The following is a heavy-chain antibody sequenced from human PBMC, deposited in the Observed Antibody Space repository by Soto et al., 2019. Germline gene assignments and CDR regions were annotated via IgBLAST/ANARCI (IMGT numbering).Heavy chain of an antibody. Sequence: GASVKVSCKASGGTFSSYAISWVRQAPGQGLEWMGGIIPIFGTANYAQKFQGRVTITADESTSTAYMELSSLRSEDTAVYYCARGLKYCSSTSCYSPLDYWGQGTLVTVSS. CDR2: IIPIFGTA. CDR1: GGTFSSYA. CDR3: ARGLKYCSSTSCYSPLDY. V-gene: IGHV1-69*13. D-gene: IGHD2-2*02. J-gene: IGHJ4*02.